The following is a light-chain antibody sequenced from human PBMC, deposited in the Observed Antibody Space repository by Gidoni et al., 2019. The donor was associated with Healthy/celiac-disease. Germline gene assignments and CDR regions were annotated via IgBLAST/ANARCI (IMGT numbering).Light chain of an antibody. CDR1: QSISRY. Sequence: DIQMTQSPSSLSASVGDRFTITCRASQSISRYLNGYQQKPGQATKLLIYAASSLQSGVPSRFSGSGSGTDFTLTNSSLQPEDFATYYCQQSYSTPPITFGQGTRLEIK. CDR3: QQSYSTPPIT. V-gene: IGKV1-39*01. J-gene: IGKJ5*01. CDR2: AAS.